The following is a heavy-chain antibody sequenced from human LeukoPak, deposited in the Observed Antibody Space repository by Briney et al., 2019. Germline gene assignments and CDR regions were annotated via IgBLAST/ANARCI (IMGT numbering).Heavy chain of an antibody. Sequence: GASVKVSCEASGYTFTGYYMHWVRQAPGQGLEWMGWINLNSGGTNYAQKFQGRVTMTRDTSISTAYMELSRLGSDDTGVYYCARTTQGLGELSLYYYSGMDVWGQGITVTVSS. J-gene: IGHJ6*02. V-gene: IGHV1-2*02. CDR1: GYTFTGYY. CDR2: INLNSGGT. D-gene: IGHD3-16*02. CDR3: ARTTQGLGELSLYYYSGMDV.